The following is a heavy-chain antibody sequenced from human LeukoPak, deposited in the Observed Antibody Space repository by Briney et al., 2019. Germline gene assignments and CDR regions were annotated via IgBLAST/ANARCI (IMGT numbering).Heavy chain of an antibody. CDR1: GASISSYY. D-gene: IGHD3-22*01. J-gene: IGHJ4*02. CDR3: ARENPSGYYNRPIDY. V-gene: IGHV4-59*01. Sequence: PSETLSLTCTVSGASISSYYWSWIWQPPGKGLEWIGDIYYSGSIKYNPSLKSRVTMSVDTSKSQFSLKLSSVTAADTAIYYCARENPSGYYNRPIDYWGQGTLVTVS. CDR2: IYYSGSI.